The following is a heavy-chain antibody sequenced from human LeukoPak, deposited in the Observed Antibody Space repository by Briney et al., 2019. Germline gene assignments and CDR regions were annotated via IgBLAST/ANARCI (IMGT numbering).Heavy chain of an antibody. CDR1: GFTFADYT. J-gene: IGHJ4*02. V-gene: IGHV3-43*01. CDR2: ISWDGSAT. Sequence: GGSLRLSYAASGFTFADYTMHWVRQAPGKGLEWVSLISWDGSATYYVDSVKGRFTISRDNTKNSLYLQMNSLRSEDTALYYCARDLRGFTGYDHAFLFDSRGQGTLVSVSS. D-gene: IGHD5-12*01. CDR3: ARDLRGFTGYDHAFLFDS.